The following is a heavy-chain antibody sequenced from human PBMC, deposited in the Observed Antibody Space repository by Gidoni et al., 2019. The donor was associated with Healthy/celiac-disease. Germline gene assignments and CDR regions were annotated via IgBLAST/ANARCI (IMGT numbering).Heavy chain of an antibody. CDR2: IKQDGSEK. V-gene: IGHV3-7*03. J-gene: IGHJ4*02. D-gene: IGHD3-22*01. Sequence: EVQLVESGGGLVQPGGSLRLSCAASGFTFSSYWMSWVRQAPGKGLEWVANIKQDGSEKYYVDSVKGRFTISRDNAKNSLYLQRNSLRAEDTAVYYCARVYEYYYDSSGQAYFDYWGQGTLVTVSS. CDR3: ARVYEYYYDSSGQAYFDY. CDR1: GFTFSSYW.